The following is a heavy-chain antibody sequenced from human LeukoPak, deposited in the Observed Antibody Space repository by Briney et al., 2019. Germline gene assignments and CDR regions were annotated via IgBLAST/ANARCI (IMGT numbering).Heavy chain of an antibody. Sequence: GGSLRLSCAASGFTFSSYAMTWVRQAPGKGLEWVSTIGGTGGSTYYADSVKGRFTISRDNSKNTLYLQMSTLRAEDTAVYYCAKDRPYYYDSSGYEAFDIWGQGTMVTVSS. V-gene: IGHV3-23*01. D-gene: IGHD3-22*01. CDR2: IGGTGGST. CDR1: GFTFSSYA. CDR3: AKDRPYYYDSSGYEAFDI. J-gene: IGHJ3*02.